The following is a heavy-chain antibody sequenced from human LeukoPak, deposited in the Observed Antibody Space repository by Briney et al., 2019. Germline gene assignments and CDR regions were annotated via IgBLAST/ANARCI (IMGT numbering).Heavy chain of an antibody. V-gene: IGHV3-23*01. D-gene: IGHD6-6*01. J-gene: IGHJ4*02. CDR3: AKEGAGSSSGQDDY. CDR1: GFTFSSYA. CDR2: ISGSGGST. Sequence: GGSLRLSCAASGFTFSSYAMSWVRQAPGKGLEWVSAISGSGGSTYYADSVKGRFAISRDNSKNTLYLQMNSLRAEDTAVYYCAKEGAGSSSGQDDYWGQGTLVTVSS.